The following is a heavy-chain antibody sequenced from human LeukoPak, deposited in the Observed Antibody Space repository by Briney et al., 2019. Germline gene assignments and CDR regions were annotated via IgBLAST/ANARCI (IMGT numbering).Heavy chain of an antibody. D-gene: IGHD6-6*01. V-gene: IGHV3-23*01. Sequence: PGGSLRLSCAASGFTFSDYYMSWIRQAPGKGLEWVSTISGSGDSTYYADSVKGRFTISRDNSKNTLYLQMNSLRAEDTAVYYCAKMGSSSGNQYYYYYMDVWGKGTTVTVSS. CDR1: GFTFSDYY. J-gene: IGHJ6*03. CDR2: ISGSGDST. CDR3: AKMGSSSGNQYYYYYMDV.